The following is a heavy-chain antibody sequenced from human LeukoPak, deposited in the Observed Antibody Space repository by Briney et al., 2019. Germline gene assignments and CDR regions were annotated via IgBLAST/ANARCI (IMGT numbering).Heavy chain of an antibody. D-gene: IGHD3-22*01. CDR2: IWYDGSNK. V-gene: IGHV3-33*01. CDR1: GFTFSSYG. CDR3: ARDVGDSSGYLSY. J-gene: IGHJ4*02. Sequence: PGGSLRLSCAASGFTFSSYGTHWVRQAPGKGLEWVAVIWYDGSNKYYADSVKGRFTISRDNSKNTLYLQMNSLRAEDTAVYYCARDVGDSSGYLSYWGQGTLVTVSS.